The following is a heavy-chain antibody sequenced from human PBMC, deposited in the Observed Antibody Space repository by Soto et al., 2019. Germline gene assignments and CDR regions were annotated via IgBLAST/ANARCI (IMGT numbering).Heavy chain of an antibody. Sequence: GEPLKISCKVSGYSFTSYWISWVRQMPGKGLEWMGRIDPSDSYTNYSPSFQGHVTISADKSISTAYLQWSSLKASDTAVYYCARDMHAGFTHYFDPWGQGTLVTVSS. D-gene: IGHD1-26*01. CDR3: ARDMHAGFTHYFDP. J-gene: IGHJ5*02. CDR1: GYSFTSYW. V-gene: IGHV5-10-1*01. CDR2: IDPSDSYT.